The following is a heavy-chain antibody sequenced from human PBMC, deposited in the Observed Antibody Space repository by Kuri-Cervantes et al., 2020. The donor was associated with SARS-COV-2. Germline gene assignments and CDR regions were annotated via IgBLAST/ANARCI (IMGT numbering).Heavy chain of an antibody. D-gene: IGHD6-19*01. J-gene: IGHJ6*03. Sequence: GGSLRLSCAASGFTVSSYAMSWVRQAPGKGLEWVSTIASSGSTYYADSVKGRFAISRDNSKNTLYLQMNSLRAEDTAVYYCARNAVAGTYYYYMDVWGKGTTVTVSS. V-gene: IGHV3-23*01. CDR2: IASSGST. CDR1: GFTVSSYA. CDR3: ARNAVAGTYYYYMDV.